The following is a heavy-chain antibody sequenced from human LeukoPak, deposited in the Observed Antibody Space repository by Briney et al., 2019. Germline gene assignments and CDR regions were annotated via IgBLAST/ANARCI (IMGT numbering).Heavy chain of an antibody. D-gene: IGHD2-2*01. CDR3: AKRYCSSTSCSLFDY. Sequence: GGSLRLSCAASGFTFSSYAMSWVRQAPGKGLEWVSAISGSGGSTYYADSVKGRFTISRDNSKNTLYLQMNSLRAEDTAVYYCAKRYCSSTSCSLFDYWGQGTLVTVAS. CDR2: ISGSGGST. CDR1: GFTFSSYA. V-gene: IGHV3-23*01. J-gene: IGHJ4*02.